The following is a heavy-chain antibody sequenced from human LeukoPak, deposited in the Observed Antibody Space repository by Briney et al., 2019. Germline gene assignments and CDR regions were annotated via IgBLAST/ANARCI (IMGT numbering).Heavy chain of an antibody. J-gene: IGHJ4*02. D-gene: IGHD3-10*01. CDR1: GFTVSSNY. CDR2: IYSGGST. V-gene: IGHV3-66*01. CDR3: ARDLYSRGNY. Sequence: PGRSLRLSCAASGFTVSSNYMSWVRQAPGKGLEWVSVIYSGGSTYYADSVKGRFTISRDNSKNTLYLQMDSLRAEDTAVYYCARDLYSRGNYWGQGTLVTVSS.